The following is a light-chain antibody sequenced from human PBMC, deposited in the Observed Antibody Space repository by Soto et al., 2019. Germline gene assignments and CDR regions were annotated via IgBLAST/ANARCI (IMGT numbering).Light chain of an antibody. CDR3: QQYGNSPRLT. CDR1: QSVSNK. V-gene: IGKV3-20*01. CDR2: DAS. J-gene: IGKJ4*01. Sequence: EVVITQSTATLSVSPRERVTLSCRASQSVSNKLGWYQHKPGQAPRLPLYDASSRATGIPDRFSGSGSGTDFTLTISSLEPEDFAVYYCQQYGNSPRLTFGGGSKVAIK.